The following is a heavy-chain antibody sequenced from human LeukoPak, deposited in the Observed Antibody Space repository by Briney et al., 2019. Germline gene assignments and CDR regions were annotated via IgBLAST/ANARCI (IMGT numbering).Heavy chain of an antibody. V-gene: IGHV3-7*03. J-gene: IGHJ4*02. CDR1: GFTFSSYW. CDR2: IKQDGSEQ. CDR3: ARGLMFYYRSGSFLNY. Sequence: GGSLRLSCAASGFTFSSYWMSWVRQAPGKGLEWVANIKQDGSEQYYVDSVKGRFTISRDNAKNTLYLQLNSLRAEDTAVYYCARGLMFYYRSGSFLNYWGQGTLVTVSS. D-gene: IGHD3-10*01.